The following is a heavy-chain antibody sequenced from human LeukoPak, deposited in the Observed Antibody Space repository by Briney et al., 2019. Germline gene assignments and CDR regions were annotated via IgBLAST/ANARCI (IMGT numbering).Heavy chain of an antibody. CDR2: ISSSSSYI. Sequence: PGGSLRLSCAASGFTFSSYSMNWVRQAPGKGLEWVSSISSSSSYIYYADSVKGRFTISRDNAKNSLYLQMNSLRAEDTAVYYCARGHPPLSDYYGSGSYYFDYWGQGTLVTVPS. J-gene: IGHJ4*02. CDR3: ARGHPPLSDYYGSGSYYFDY. D-gene: IGHD3-10*01. V-gene: IGHV3-21*01. CDR1: GFTFSSYS.